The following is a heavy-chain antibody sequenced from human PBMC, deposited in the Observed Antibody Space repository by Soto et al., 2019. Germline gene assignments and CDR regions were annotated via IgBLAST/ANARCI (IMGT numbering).Heavy chain of an antibody. CDR1: GFTFSSYG. V-gene: IGHV3-33*01. Sequence: GWSLRLSCAASGFTFSSYGMHWVRQAPGKGLEWVAVIWYDGSNKYYADSVKGRFTISRDNSKNTLYLQMNSLRAEDTAVYYCARDEPYSSGWYYFDYWGQGTMVTV. J-gene: IGHJ4*02. D-gene: IGHD6-19*01. CDR3: ARDEPYSSGWYYFDY. CDR2: IWYDGSNK.